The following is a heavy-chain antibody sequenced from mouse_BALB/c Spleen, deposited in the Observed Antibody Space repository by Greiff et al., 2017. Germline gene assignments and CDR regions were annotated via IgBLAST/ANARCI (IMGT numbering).Heavy chain of an antibody. CDR3: ATGTWYFDV. CDR1: GYAFTNYL. J-gene: IGHJ1*01. V-gene: IGHV1-54*01. CDR2: INPGSGGT. Sequence: VQLQQSGAELVRPGTSVKVSCKASGYAFTNYLIEWVKQRPGQGLEWIGVINPGSGGTNHNEKFKGKATLTADKSSSTAYMQLSSLTSDDSAVYFCATGTWYFDVWGAGTTVTVSS. D-gene: IGHD4-1*01.